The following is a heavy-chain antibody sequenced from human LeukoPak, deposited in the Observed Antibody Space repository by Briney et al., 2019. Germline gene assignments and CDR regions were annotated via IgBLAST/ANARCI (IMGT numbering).Heavy chain of an antibody. Sequence: PSETLSLTCTVSGGSISSYYWTWIRHPAGKGLEWIWRIYTSGSTNYNPSLQSRVTMSVDTSKNQFSLKLSSVTAADTAVYYCARDLSVGWFDPWGQGTLVTVSS. CDR2: IYTSGST. D-gene: IGHD2/OR15-2a*01. V-gene: IGHV4-4*07. J-gene: IGHJ5*02. CDR3: ARDLSVGWFDP. CDR1: GGSISSYY.